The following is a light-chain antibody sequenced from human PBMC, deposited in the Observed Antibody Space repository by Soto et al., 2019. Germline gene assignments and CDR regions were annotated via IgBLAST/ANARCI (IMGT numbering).Light chain of an antibody. Sequence: QSVLTQSPSASATPGQRVTISCSGGRSNIGTYAVNWYQQLPGTAPTLLIFRNHQRPSGVPDRFSGSKSGTSASLAISGPQSEDEADYCCAAWDASLRAVVFGGGTKLTVL. CDR1: RSNIGTYA. CDR2: RNH. CDR3: AAWDASLRAVV. J-gene: IGLJ2*01. V-gene: IGLV1-44*01.